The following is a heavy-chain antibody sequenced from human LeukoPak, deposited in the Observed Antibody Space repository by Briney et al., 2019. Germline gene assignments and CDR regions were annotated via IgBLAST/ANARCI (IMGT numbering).Heavy chain of an antibody. J-gene: IGHJ4*02. CDR3: ARGPNSNWSGLDF. Sequence: GGSLRLFCTASGFSFSGHWMHWTRQLPGKGLVWVSRISPTGSTTSYADSVKGRFTVSRDNAKNTLYLQVNNLRAEDTAVYYCARGPNSNWSGLDFWGQGTLLTVSS. V-gene: IGHV3-74*01. CDR2: ISPTGSTT. CDR1: GFSFSGHW. D-gene: IGHD6-6*01.